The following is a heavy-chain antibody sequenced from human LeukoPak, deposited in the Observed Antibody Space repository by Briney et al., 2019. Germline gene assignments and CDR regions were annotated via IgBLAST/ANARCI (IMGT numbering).Heavy chain of an antibody. CDR2: ISYDGSNK. CDR1: GFTFSSYA. J-gene: IGHJ4*02. CDR3: AKDLEQQLVPEGPFDY. V-gene: IGHV3-30*04. D-gene: IGHD6-13*01. Sequence: GPLRLSCAASGFTFSSYAMHWVRQAPGKGLEWVAVISYDGSNKYYADSVKGRFTISRGNSKNTLYLQMNSLRAEDTAVYYCAKDLEQQLVPEGPFDYWGQGTLVTVSS.